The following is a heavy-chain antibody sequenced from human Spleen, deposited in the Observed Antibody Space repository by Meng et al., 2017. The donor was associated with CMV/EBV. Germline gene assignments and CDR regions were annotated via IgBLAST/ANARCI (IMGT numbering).Heavy chain of an antibody. CDR2: ISSNGGST. CDR3: AREISIASGYAFDI. J-gene: IGHJ3*02. Sequence: SGFTFSTHAMHWVRQAPGKGLEYVSAISSNGGSTYYGDSVRGRFTISRDNSKHTLYLQMGSLRAEDTAIYYCAREISIASGYAFDIWGQGTMVTVSS. V-gene: IGHV3-64*02. CDR1: GFTFSTHA. D-gene: IGHD3-3*01.